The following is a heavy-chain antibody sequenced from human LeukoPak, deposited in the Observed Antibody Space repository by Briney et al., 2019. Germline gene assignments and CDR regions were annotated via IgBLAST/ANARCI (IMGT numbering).Heavy chain of an antibody. Sequence: PSETLSLTCTVSGGSMNFYYWNWIRQPPGKGLGWIGYIYYSGSTNYNPSLKSRVTVSVDTSKNQLSLKLNSVTAADTAVYYCARVRYSSGWYPFDSWGQGTLVTVSS. V-gene: IGHV4-59*01. D-gene: IGHD6-19*01. J-gene: IGHJ4*02. CDR2: IYYSGST. CDR1: GGSMNFYY. CDR3: ARVRYSSGWYPFDS.